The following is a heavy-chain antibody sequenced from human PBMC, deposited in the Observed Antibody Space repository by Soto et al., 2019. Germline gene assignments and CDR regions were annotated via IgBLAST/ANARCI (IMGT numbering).Heavy chain of an antibody. D-gene: IGHD3-22*01. J-gene: IGHJ4*02. CDR2: ISGSGGTT. CDR1: GFTFSGSA. CDR3: ATFSSSPYYDSSAYQ. V-gene: IGHV3-23*01. Sequence: PGGSLRLSCAASGFTFSGSAIHWVRQASGKGLEWVSAISGSGGTTYYADSVKGRFTISRDNSKNTLYLQMNNLRAEDTAVYYCATFSSSPYYDSSAYQRGQGTLVTVSS.